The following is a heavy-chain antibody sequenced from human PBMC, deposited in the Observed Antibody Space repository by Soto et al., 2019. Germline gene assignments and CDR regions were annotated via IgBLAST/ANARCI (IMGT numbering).Heavy chain of an antibody. CDR2: IYHSGST. V-gene: IGHV4-30-2*01. CDR1: GGSISSGGYS. Sequence: SETLSLTCAVSGGSISSGGYSWSWIRQPPGKGLEWIGYIYHSGSTYYNPSLKSRVTISVDRSKNQFSLKLSSVTAADTAVYYCARATMVRGVHYYGMDVWGQGTTVTVS. D-gene: IGHD3-10*01. J-gene: IGHJ6*02. CDR3: ARATMVRGVHYYGMDV.